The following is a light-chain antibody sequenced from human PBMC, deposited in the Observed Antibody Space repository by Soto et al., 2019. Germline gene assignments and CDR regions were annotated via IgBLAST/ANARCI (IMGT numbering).Light chain of an antibody. V-gene: IGKV3-20*01. J-gene: IGKJ1*01. Sequence: EIALTQSPGTLSSSPGERATLSCTASQSIDNRYFAWYQHKPGQAPRLLIHATSSRATGNPKRFGGRGSGTDLTLAITRLEPEDSAVYYCQEYVASSSTFDEGTKVVIK. CDR3: QEYVASSST. CDR2: ATS. CDR1: QSIDNRY.